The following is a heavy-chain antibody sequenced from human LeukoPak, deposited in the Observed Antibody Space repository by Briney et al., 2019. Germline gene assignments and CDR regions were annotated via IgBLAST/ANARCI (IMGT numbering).Heavy chain of an antibody. V-gene: IGHV5-51*01. CDR2: IYPGDSDT. D-gene: IGHD6-13*01. J-gene: IGHJ4*02. CDR3: ARPKTPGIVVDGLDY. Sequence: GESLKISCKDSGYSFTNYWIAWVRQMPGKGLEWMGIIYPGDSDTRYSPSFQGQVTISADKSISTAYLQWSSLKASDTATYYCARPKTPGIVVDGLDYWGQGTLVTVSS. CDR1: GYSFTNYW.